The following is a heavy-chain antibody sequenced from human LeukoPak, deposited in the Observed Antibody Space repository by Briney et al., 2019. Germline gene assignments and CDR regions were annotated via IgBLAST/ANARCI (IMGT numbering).Heavy chain of an antibody. CDR2: MNPNSGNT. CDR1: GYTFTTYD. Sequence: ASVEVSCKASGYTFTTYDINWVRQATGQGLEWMGWMNPNSGNTGYAQKFQGRVTMTRNTSMSTAYMELNSLRSEDTAVSYCARANYYGSGKKDLDYWGQGTLVTVSS. J-gene: IGHJ4*02. D-gene: IGHD3-10*01. V-gene: IGHV1-8*01. CDR3: ARANYYGSGKKDLDY.